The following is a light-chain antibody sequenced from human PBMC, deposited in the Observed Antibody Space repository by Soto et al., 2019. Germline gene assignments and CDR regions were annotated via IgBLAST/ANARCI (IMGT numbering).Light chain of an antibody. CDR1: QSVSSSH. J-gene: IGKJ4*01. CDR3: QQYGDSLLT. V-gene: IGKV3-20*01. Sequence: ENVLTQSPGTLSLSPGERATPSCRASQSVSSSHLAWYQQKPGQTPRLLIYHASNRATGIPDRFSGSGSGTDFTLTISRLEPEDFAVYYCQQYGDSLLTFGGGTKVEIK. CDR2: HAS.